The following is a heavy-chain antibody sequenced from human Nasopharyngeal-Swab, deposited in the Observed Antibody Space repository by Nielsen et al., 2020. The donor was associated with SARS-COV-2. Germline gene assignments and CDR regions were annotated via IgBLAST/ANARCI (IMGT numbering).Heavy chain of an antibody. J-gene: IGHJ5*02. CDR2: ISSSSSTI. V-gene: IGHV3-48*02. D-gene: IGHD6-6*01. CDR1: GFTFSSYS. CDR3: ARAGIAARPGIDP. Sequence: GESLKISCAASGFTFSSYSMNWVRQAPGKGLEWVSYISSSSSTIYYADSVKGRFTISRGNAKNSLYLQMNSLRDEDTAVYYCARAGIAARPGIDPWGQGTLVTVSS.